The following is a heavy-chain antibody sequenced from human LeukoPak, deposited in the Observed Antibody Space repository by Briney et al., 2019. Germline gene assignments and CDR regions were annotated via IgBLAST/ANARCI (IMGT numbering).Heavy chain of an antibody. J-gene: IGHJ4*02. D-gene: IGHD1-26*01. Sequence: GGSLRLSCAASGFTVSSNYMSWVRQAPGKGLEWVSVSYSGGSTYYVESVKGRFTISRDNSKNTLYLQMNSLRAEDTAVYYCARDKVVGATHFDYWGQGTLVTVSS. CDR1: GFTVSSNY. V-gene: IGHV3-53*01. CDR2: SYSGGST. CDR3: ARDKVVGATHFDY.